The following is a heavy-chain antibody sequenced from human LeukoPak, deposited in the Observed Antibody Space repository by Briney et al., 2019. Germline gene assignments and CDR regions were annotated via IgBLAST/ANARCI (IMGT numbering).Heavy chain of an antibody. Sequence: GGSLRLSCAASGFTFSSYGMHWVRQAPGKGLEWVAFIRYDGSNKYYADSVKGRFTISRDNSKNTLYLQMNSLRAEDTAVYYCAKSGHDYSNYDIYYYYYMDVWGKGTTVTISS. CDR1: GFTFSSYG. J-gene: IGHJ6*03. CDR2: IRYDGSNK. CDR3: AKSGHDYSNYDIYYYYYMDV. D-gene: IGHD4-11*01. V-gene: IGHV3-30*02.